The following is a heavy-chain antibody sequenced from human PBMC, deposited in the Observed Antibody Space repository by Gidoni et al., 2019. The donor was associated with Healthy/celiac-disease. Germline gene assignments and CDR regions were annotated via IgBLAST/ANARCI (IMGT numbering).Heavy chain of an antibody. CDR3: ASSGSTSSYYYYYMDV. V-gene: IGHV1-2*02. CDR1: GYTFIGYY. Sequence: QVQLVQSGAEVKKPGASVKVSCKASGYTFIGYYMHWVRQAPGQGLEWMGWINPNSGATNYAQKFQGRVTMTRDTSISTAYMELSRLRSDDTAVYYCASSGSTSSYYYYYMDVWGKGTTVTVSS. J-gene: IGHJ6*03. CDR2: INPNSGAT. D-gene: IGHD3-10*01.